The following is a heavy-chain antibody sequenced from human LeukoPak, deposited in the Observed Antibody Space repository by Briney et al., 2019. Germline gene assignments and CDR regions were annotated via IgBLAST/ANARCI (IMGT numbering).Heavy chain of an antibody. CDR2: ISGSGGST. CDR3: AKPDSVAMTKGVIDY. CDR1: GFTFSSYA. V-gene: IGHV3-23*01. D-gene: IGHD2-8*01. J-gene: IGHJ4*02. Sequence: SGGSLRLSCAASGFTFSSYAMSWVRQAPGKGLEWVSAISGSGGSTYYADSVKGRFTISRDNSKNTLYLQMNSLRAEDTAVYYCAKPDSVAMTKGVIDYWGQGTLVTVSS.